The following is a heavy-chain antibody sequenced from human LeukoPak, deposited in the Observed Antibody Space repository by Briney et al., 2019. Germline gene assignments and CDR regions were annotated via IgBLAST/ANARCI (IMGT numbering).Heavy chain of an antibody. V-gene: IGHV3-30-3*01. Sequence: RRSLRLSCAASGFTFSSYPMHWVRQAPGKGLEWVAIISYDGTNKYYADSVKGRFTISRDNSKNTLYLQMNSLRAEHTAVYYCARDFYDFWSGDRSDYYYYGMDVWGQGTTVTVSS. CDR3: ARDFYDFWSGDRSDYYYYGMDV. D-gene: IGHD3-3*01. J-gene: IGHJ6*01. CDR1: GFTFSSYP. CDR2: ISYDGTNK.